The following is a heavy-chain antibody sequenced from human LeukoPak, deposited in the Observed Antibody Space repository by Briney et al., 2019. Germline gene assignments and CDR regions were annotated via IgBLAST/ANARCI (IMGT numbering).Heavy chain of an antibody. D-gene: IGHD6-6*01. J-gene: IGHJ4*02. Sequence: ASVKVSCKASGYTFTGYYFHWVRQAPGQGLEWMGWINPHSGGTNYGQKFQDRVTMARDTSISTAYMELSRLRSDDTAVYYCAREAEYSSSSDFDYWGRGTLVTVSS. CDR3: AREAEYSSSSDFDY. V-gene: IGHV1-2*02. CDR1: GYTFTGYY. CDR2: INPHSGGT.